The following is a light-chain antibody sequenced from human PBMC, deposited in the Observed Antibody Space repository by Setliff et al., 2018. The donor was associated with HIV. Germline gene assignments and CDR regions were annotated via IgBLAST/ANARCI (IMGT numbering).Light chain of an antibody. CDR1: SGSIASYY. V-gene: IGLV6-57*01. CDR3: QSYDSSSHV. Sequence: NFMLTQPHSVSESPGKTVTISCTRSSGSIASYYVQWYQQRPGSSPTPVIFEDNQRPSGVPDRFSGSIDSSSNSASLTISGLKTEDEADYYCQSYDSSSHVFGTGTKVTV. J-gene: IGLJ1*01. CDR2: EDN.